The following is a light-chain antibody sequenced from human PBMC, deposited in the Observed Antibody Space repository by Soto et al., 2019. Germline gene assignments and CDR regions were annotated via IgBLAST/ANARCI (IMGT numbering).Light chain of an antibody. J-gene: IGKJ1*01. CDR1: QSVSSSY. CDR3: QQYGSSPQT. V-gene: IGKV3-20*01. CDR2: GAS. Sequence: EIVLTQSPGTLSLSPGERATLTCRASQSVSSSYLGWYQQKLGQAPRLLIYGASSSATGIPDRFSGSGSGTDFTLTISRLEPEDFVVYYCQQYGSSPQTFGQGTKVEIK.